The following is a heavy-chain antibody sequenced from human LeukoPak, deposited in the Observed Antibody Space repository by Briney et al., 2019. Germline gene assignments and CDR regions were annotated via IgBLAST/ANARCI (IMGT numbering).Heavy chain of an antibody. D-gene: IGHD7-27*01. J-gene: IGHJ6*03. CDR3: AKDLGPAYFYLDV. Sequence: SETLSLTCTVSGGSISSHYWSWIRQPPGKGLEWIGYMQYSGSTNYNPSLKSRVTISGDTSKNQFSLRLTSVTAADTAIYYCAKDLGPAYFYLDVWGKGTTVTISS. CDR2: MQYSGST. V-gene: IGHV4-59*11. CDR1: GGSISSHY.